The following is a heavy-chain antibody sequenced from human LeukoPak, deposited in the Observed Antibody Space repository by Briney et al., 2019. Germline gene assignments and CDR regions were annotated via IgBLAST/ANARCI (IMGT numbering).Heavy chain of an antibody. CDR3: ARDHSSSWYFWFDP. CDR2: IYYSGST. J-gene: IGHJ5*02. CDR1: GGSISSYY. V-gene: IGHV4-59*01. D-gene: IGHD6-13*01. Sequence: SETLSLTCTVSGGSISSYYWSWIRQPPGKGLEWIGYIYYSGSTNYNPSLKRRVTISVDTSKNQFSLKLSSVTAADTAVYYCARDHSSSWYFWFDPWGQGTLVTVSS.